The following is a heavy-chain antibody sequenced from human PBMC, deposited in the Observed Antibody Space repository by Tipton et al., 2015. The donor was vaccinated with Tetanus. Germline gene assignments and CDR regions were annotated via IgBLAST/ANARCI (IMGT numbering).Heavy chain of an antibody. J-gene: IGHJ6*02. CDR2: IGPNSGAT. V-gene: IGHV1-2*02. D-gene: IGHD3-22*01. CDR3: ARDRGDYIYYGMDV. Sequence: QMQLVQSGAEMKKPGASVKVSCKASGYTFTGYYIYWVRQAPGQGLEWMGWIGPNSGATVYAQKFQGRVTMTRDTSISTAYMELRSLRSDDTAVYYCARDRGDYIYYGMDVWGPGTTVTVS. CDR1: GYTFTGYY.